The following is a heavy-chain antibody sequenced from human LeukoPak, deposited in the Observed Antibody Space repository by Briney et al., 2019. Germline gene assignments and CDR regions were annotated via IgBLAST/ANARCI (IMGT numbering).Heavy chain of an antibody. V-gene: IGHV3-30*03. Sequence: GGSLRLSCAASGFSFRSYGMHWVRQAPGKGLEWVAVISSDEINEYYADSVKGRFTISRDNSKNTLYLQINSLRGEDTAVYYCARAVFSYDSSGYPFDAFDIWGQGTMVTVSS. CDR1: GFSFRSYG. J-gene: IGHJ3*02. CDR3: ARAVFSYDSSGYPFDAFDI. CDR2: ISSDEINE. D-gene: IGHD3-22*01.